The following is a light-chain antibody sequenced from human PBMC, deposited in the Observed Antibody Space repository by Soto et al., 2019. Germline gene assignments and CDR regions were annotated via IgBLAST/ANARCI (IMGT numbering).Light chain of an antibody. CDR3: QQYNTYLA. V-gene: IGKV3-20*01. J-gene: IGKJ1*01. CDR1: QSVSNNY. CDR2: DAS. Sequence: EIVLTQSPGTLSLSPGEIATLSFSASQSVSNNYLAWYQVKPGQAPRLLIYDASSRASGVPARFSGSGSGTEFALTISSLQPDDFATYYCQQYNTYLAFGQGTKVDI.